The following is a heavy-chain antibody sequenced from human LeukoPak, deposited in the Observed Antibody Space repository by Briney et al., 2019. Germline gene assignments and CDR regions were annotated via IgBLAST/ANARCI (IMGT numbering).Heavy chain of an antibody. V-gene: IGHV5-10-1*01. CDR3: ARDLDSRGVFDY. J-gene: IGHJ4*02. CDR1: GYSFTSYW. D-gene: IGHD6-13*01. Sequence: GESLKISCKGSGYSFTSYWINWVRQMPGEGLEWMGKIDPSDSYTNYSPSFQGHVTISADKSISTAYLQWSSLKASDTAMYYCARDLDSRGVFDYWGQGTLVTVSS. CDR2: IDPSDSYT.